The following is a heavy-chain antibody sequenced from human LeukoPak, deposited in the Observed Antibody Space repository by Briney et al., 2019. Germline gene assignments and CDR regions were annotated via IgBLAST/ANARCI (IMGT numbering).Heavy chain of an antibody. CDR2: IVVGSGNT. V-gene: IGHV1-58*01. D-gene: IGHD2-15*01. J-gene: IGHJ4*02. CDR1: GFTFTSSA. CDR3: AAAYCSGGSCFPHDY. Sequence: GASVKVSCKASGFTFTSSAVQWVRQARGQRLEWIGWIVVGSGNTNYAQKFQERVTITRDMSTSTAYMELSSLRSKDTAVYYCAAAYCSGGSCFPHDYWGQGTLVTVSS.